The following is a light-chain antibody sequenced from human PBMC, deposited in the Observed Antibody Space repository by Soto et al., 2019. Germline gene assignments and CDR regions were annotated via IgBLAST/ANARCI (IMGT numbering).Light chain of an antibody. CDR3: QQYDSSPRT. Sequence: EVVLTQSPVTLSLSPGERATLSCRASQSVRINVAWYQQKNGQAPRLLISGASSRAADIPDRFSGSGSGTDFTLTINRLEPEDFAVYYCQQYDSSPRTFGQGTKVDIK. CDR1: QSVRIN. J-gene: IGKJ1*01. V-gene: IGKV3-20*01. CDR2: GAS.